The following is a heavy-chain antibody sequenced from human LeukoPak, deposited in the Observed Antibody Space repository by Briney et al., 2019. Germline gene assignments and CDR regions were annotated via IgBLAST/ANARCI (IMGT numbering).Heavy chain of an antibody. Sequence: PGGSLRLSCAASGFIFSSYWMHWVRQPPGKGLGYIGCINKDGISTSYADSVKGRFTISRDNAENTLYLQMNSLGAEDTAVYFCARSRTYGDYGRGLDYWGQGTLVTVSS. CDR1: GFIFSSYW. J-gene: IGHJ4*02. CDR3: ARSRTYGDYGRGLDY. CDR2: INKDGIST. D-gene: IGHD4-17*01. V-gene: IGHV3-74*01.